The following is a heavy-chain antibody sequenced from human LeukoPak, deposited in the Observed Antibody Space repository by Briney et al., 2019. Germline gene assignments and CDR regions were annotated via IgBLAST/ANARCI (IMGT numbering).Heavy chain of an antibody. CDR1: GFTFSSYS. J-gene: IGHJ4*02. CDR3: ARNGAVGASTFDY. V-gene: IGHV3-64*01. CDR2: ISSNGGST. D-gene: IGHD1-26*01. Sequence: PGGSLRLSCAVSGFTFSSYSMHWVRQAPGKGLEYVSAISSNGGSTYYANSVKGRFSISRDDSKNTLYLQMGSLRAEDTAVYYCARNGAVGASTFDYWGQGTLVTVSS.